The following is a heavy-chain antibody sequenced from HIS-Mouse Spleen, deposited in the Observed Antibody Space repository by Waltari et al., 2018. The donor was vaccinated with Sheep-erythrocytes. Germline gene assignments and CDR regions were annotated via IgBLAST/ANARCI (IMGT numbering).Heavy chain of an antibody. CDR2: ISRSSSYI. CDR3: ARDRSNYFDY. V-gene: IGHV3-21*01. CDR1: GFTFSSYS. D-gene: IGHD3-10*01. Sequence: EVQLVESGGGLVKPGGSLRLSCAASGFTFSSYSMNWVRQAPGKGLELVSSISRSSSYIYYADSVKGRFTISRDNAKNSLYLQMNSLRAEDTAVYYCARDRSNYFDYWGQGTLVTVSS. J-gene: IGHJ4*02.